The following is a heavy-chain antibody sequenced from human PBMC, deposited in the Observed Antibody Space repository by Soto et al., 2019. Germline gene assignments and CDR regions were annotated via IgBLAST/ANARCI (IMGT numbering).Heavy chain of an antibody. Sequence: SETLSLTCTVSGGSISSYYWSWIRQPPGKGLEWIGYIYYSGSTNYNPSLKSRVTMSVDTSKNQFSLKLSSVTAADTAVYYCVRHAQWIIRAYWGQGSLVTV. D-gene: IGHD5-12*01. CDR3: VRHAQWIIRAY. V-gene: IGHV4-59*01. J-gene: IGHJ4*02. CDR2: IYYSGST. CDR1: GGSISSYY.